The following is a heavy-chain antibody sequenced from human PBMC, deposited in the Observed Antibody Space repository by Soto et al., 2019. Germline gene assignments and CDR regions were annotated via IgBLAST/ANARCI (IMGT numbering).Heavy chain of an antibody. CDR1: GLTSSTYA. CDR2: ISGSGGST. J-gene: IGHJ4*02. D-gene: IGHD4-17*01. V-gene: IGHV3-23*01. CDR3: AKRLTTVTTVFDY. Sequence: GGSLRLSCAASGLTSSTYARSWVRQAPGKGLEWVSGISGSGGSTYYADSVKGRFTISRDNSKNMLYLQMNSLRAEDTAVYYCAKRLTTVTTVFDYWGQGTLVTVSS.